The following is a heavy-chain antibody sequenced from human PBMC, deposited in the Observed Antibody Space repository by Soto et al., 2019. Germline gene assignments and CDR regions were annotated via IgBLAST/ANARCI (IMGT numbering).Heavy chain of an antibody. V-gene: IGHV3-23*01. CDR3: ATSYRSESYAFDI. J-gene: IGHJ3*02. D-gene: IGHD3-10*01. CDR2: ISGSGGST. CDR1: GFTFSSYA. Sequence: EVQLLESGGGLVQPGGSLRLSCAASGFTFSSYAMSWVRQAPGKGLEWVSAISGSGGSTYYADSVKGRFTISRDNSKNTLYLQMNSLRAEDTAVYYCATSYRSESYAFDIWGQGTMVTVSS.